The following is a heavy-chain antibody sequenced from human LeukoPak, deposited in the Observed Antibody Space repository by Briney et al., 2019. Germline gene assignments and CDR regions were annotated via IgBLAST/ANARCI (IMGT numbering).Heavy chain of an antibody. D-gene: IGHD6-19*01. CDR3: ARAAAGIAVADLLEY. Sequence: ASVKVSCKASGYTFTSYGISWVRQAPGQGLEWMGWISAYNGNTNYAQKLQGRVTMTTDTSTSTAYTELRSLRSDDTAVYYCARAAAGIAVADLLEYWGQGTLVTVSS. CDR1: GYTFTSYG. J-gene: IGHJ4*02. CDR2: ISAYNGNT. V-gene: IGHV1-18*01.